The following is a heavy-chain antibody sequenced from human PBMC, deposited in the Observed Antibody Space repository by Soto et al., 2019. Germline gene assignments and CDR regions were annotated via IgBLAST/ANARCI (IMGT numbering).Heavy chain of an antibody. V-gene: IGHV3-9*01. CDR1: GFTFEDHA. CDR3: AKGRGALTVVSNWFDP. D-gene: IGHD3-22*01. J-gene: IGHJ5*02. CDR2: INWNSGIT. Sequence: LRLSFAAIGFTFEDHAMHWIRQVPGKGLEWVAGINWNSGITGYADSVKGRFTISRDNANNPLHLEMNSLKTEDTASYYCAKGRGALTVVSNWFDPWGQGTLVTVSS.